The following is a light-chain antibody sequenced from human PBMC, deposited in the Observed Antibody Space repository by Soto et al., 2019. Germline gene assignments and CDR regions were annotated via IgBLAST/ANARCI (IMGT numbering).Light chain of an antibody. CDR2: GAS. CDR1: QSVSGTY. CDR3: QQYGSSPLT. Sequence: VMTQSPATLSVSPGDRDTLSCRASQSVSGTYLAWYQQKPGQAPRLLIYGASSRATGIPDRFSGSGSGTDFTLTISRLEPEDFAVYYCQQYGSSPLTFGGGTKVDIK. V-gene: IGKV3-20*01. J-gene: IGKJ4*01.